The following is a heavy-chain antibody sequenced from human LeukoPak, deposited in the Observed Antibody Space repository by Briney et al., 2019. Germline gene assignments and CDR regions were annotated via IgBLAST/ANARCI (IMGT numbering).Heavy chain of an antibody. CDR2: IYYSGST. D-gene: IGHD2-2*01. V-gene: IGHV4-59*01. CDR3: ARGRTLYYFDY. Sequence: SETLSLTCTVSGGSISSNYCSWIRQPPGKGLEWIGYIYYSGSTNYNPSLKSRVTISVDTSKNQFSLKLSSVTAADTAVYYCARGRTLYYFDYWGQGTLVTVSS. J-gene: IGHJ4*02. CDR1: GGSISSNY.